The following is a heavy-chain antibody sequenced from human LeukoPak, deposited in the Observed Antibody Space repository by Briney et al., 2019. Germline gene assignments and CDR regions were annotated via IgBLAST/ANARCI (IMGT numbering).Heavy chain of an antibody. J-gene: IGHJ6*03. CDR2: INPSGDHT. Sequence: ASVRVSCTASGYTFSGYYMHWVRQAPGQGLEWMGVINPSGDHTLYEQKFQGTVTMTRDMSTSTVYMEQSSLRSEDTAVYYCARDNYYYGSGSYSGYYMDVWGKGTTVTVSS. CDR1: GYTFSGYY. V-gene: IGHV1-46*01. CDR3: ARDNYYYGSGSYSGYYMDV. D-gene: IGHD3-10*01.